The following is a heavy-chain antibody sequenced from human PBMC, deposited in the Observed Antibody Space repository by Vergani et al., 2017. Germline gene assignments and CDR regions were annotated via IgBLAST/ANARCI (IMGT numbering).Heavy chain of an antibody. D-gene: IGHD3-16*01. Sequence: EVQLVESGGGLVKPGGSLRLSCAASGFTFSSYSMNWVRQAPGKGLEWVSSISSSSSYIYYADSLKGRFTISRDNAKNMMYLQLNRLRDEDTAVYYCARDGGIDAEGTELDYWGQGTLVTVSS. V-gene: IGHV3-21*06. J-gene: IGHJ4*02. CDR1: GFTFSSYS. CDR2: ISSSSSYI. CDR3: ARDGGIDAEGTELDY.